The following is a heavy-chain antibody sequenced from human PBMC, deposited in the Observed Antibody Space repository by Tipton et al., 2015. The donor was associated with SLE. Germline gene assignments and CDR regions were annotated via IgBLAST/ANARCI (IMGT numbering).Heavy chain of an antibody. J-gene: IGHJ4*02. V-gene: IGHV4-59*11. Sequence: TLSLTCTVSGDSITSHYWSWIRQSPGRGLEWIGNMFYSGSVTYNPSLKSRVTMSVDMSKNQFSLRLTSVTAADTAVYYCVAGCSGGTCYDDYWGQGTLVTVSS. CDR2: MFYSGSV. CDR1: GDSITSHY. CDR3: VAGCSGGTCYDDY. D-gene: IGHD2-15*01.